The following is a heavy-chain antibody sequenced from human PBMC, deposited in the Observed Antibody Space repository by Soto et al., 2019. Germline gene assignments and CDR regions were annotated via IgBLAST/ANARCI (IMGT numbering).Heavy chain of an antibody. D-gene: IGHD1-26*01. CDR1: GFTFSYYW. J-gene: IGHJ3*01. V-gene: IGHV3-74*01. Sequence: EVQLVESGGGLVRPGGSLRLSCAASGFTFSYYWMHWVRQAPGKGLVWVSRIHSDGSSTTYADFVKGRFIISRDNARNTVNLQMHSVRVEDTAVYYCARGDRGAFDLWGRGTVVTVSS. CDR2: IHSDGSST. CDR3: ARGDRGAFDL.